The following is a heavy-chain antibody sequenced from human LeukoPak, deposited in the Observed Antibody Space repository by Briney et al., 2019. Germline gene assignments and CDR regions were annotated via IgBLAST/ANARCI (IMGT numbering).Heavy chain of an antibody. Sequence: PSETLSLTCTVSGGSISSYYWSWIRQPPGKGLEWIGYIYYSGSTNYNPSLKSRVTISVDTSKNQFSLNLRSVTAADAAAYYCARQSRTWASGAWYYFDYWGQGILVTVSS. CDR1: GGSISSYY. D-gene: IGHD6-19*01. CDR3: ARQSRTWASGAWYYFDY. V-gene: IGHV4-59*08. CDR2: IYYSGST. J-gene: IGHJ4*02.